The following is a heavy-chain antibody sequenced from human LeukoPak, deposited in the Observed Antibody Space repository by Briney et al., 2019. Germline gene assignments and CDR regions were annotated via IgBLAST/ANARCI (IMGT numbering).Heavy chain of an antibody. V-gene: IGHV1-24*01. D-gene: IGHD1-26*01. CDR3: ATDPIDEEIVGARDY. Sequence: ASVKVSCKVSGYTLTELSMHWVRQAPGKGLEWMGGFDPEDGETIYAQKFQGRVTMTEDTSTDTAYMELSSLRSEDTAVYYCATDPIDEEIVGARDYWGQGTLVTVSS. J-gene: IGHJ4*02. CDR1: GYTLTELS. CDR2: FDPEDGET.